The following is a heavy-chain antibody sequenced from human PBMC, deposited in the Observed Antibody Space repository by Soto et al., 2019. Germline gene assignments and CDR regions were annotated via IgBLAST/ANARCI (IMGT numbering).Heavy chain of an antibody. CDR2: ISRDGGT. J-gene: IGHJ6*02. V-gene: IGHV3-43*01. Sequence: GGSLRLSCAASGFTFDDYTMHWVRQAPGKGLEWVSLISRDGGTSYVDSVKGRFTISRDNSKNSLYLQMNSLRTEDSALYYCAKAHDYSNYRGWYYGMDVWGQGTTVTVSS. D-gene: IGHD4-4*01. CDR3: AKAHDYSNYRGWYYGMDV. CDR1: GFTFDDYT.